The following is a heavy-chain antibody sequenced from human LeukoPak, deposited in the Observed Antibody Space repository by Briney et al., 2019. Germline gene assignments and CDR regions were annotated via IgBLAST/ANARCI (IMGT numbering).Heavy chain of an antibody. J-gene: IGHJ4*02. V-gene: IGHV4-59*06. CDR3: ARDNPRYDFWSGFML. D-gene: IGHD3-3*01. CDR1: GGSISSYY. CDR2: IYYSGST. Sequence: SETLSLTCTVSGGSISSYYWSWIRQHPGKGLEWIGYIYYSGSTYYNPSLKSRVTISVDTSKNQFSLKLSSVTAADTAVYYCARDNPRYDFWSGFMLWGQGTLVTVSS.